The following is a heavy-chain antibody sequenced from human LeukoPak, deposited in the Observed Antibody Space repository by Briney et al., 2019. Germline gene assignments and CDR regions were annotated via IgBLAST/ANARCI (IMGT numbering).Heavy chain of an antibody. J-gene: IGHJ4*02. CDR3: AKRATRGYSGYGHYDY. Sequence: GGSLRLSCAASGFTFSSYAMSWVRQAPGKGLEWVSAISGSGGSTYYADSVKGRFTISRDNSKNTLYLQMNSLRAEDTAVYYCAKRATRGYSGYGHYDYWGQGTLVTVSS. D-gene: IGHD5-12*01. CDR2: ISGSGGST. V-gene: IGHV3-23*01. CDR1: GFTFSSYA.